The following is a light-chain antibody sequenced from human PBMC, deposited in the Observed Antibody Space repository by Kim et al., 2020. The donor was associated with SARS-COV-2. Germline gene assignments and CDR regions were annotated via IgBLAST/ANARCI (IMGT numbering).Light chain of an antibody. V-gene: IGLV2-23*02. CDR2: EVS. CDR3: CSYAGSSTLV. CDR1: RRDVGSYNL. J-gene: IGLJ2*01. Sequence: GQSCTISCTGTRRDVGSYNLVSWYQQHPVKAPKLRIYEVSKRPSGVSSRFSGSKSGNTASLTISGLQAEDEADYYCCSYAGSSTLVFGGGTQLTVL.